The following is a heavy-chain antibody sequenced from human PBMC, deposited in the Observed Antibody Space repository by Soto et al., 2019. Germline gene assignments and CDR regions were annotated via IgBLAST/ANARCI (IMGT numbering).Heavy chain of an antibody. D-gene: IGHD3-10*01. CDR3: GRDGYDGSGCIFYSRGMDV. J-gene: IGHJ6*02. CDR1: GYTFTSYY. Sequence: ASVKVSCKASGYTFTSYYMHWVRQAPGQGLEWMGIIDPSGGSTSYAQKCQGRVTMTRDTSTSTVYMELSSLRSEDTAVYYCGRDGYDGSGCIFYSRGMDVWGQGTTVTVSS. CDR2: IDPSGGST. V-gene: IGHV1-46*01.